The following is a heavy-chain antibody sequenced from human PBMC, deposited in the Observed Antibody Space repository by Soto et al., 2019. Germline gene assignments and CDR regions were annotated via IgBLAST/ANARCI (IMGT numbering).Heavy chain of an antibody. J-gene: IGHJ4*02. CDR1: GFTFSSYA. Sequence: PGGSLGLSCAASGFTFSSYAMSWVRQAPGKGPEWVSAISGSGGSTYYADSVKGRFTISRDNSKNTLYLQMNSLRAEDTAVYYSAKDLSNWSPGPGLDYWGQGTLVTVSS. D-gene: IGHD1-20*01. CDR3: AKDLSNWSPGPGLDY. CDR2: ISGSGGST. V-gene: IGHV3-23*01.